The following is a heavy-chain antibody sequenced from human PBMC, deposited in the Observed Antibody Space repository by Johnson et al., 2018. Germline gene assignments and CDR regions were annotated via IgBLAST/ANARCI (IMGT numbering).Heavy chain of an antibody. D-gene: IGHD2-15*01. CDR2: ISYDGSNT. CDR3: AREDSPYHREYFRH. J-gene: IGHJ1*01. Sequence: QVRLVESGGGVVQPGRSLRLSCAASGFTFSNYALHWVRQAPGKGLEWVALISYDGSNTYYADSVKGRFTMSRDNSKNTVYQQMNSLTFEETAIYYCAREDSPYHREYFRHWGQGTLVLVSS. CDR1: GFTFSNYA. V-gene: IGHV3-30*04.